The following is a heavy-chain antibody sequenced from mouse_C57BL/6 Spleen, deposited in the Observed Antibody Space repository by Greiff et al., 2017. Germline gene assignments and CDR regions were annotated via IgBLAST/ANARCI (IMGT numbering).Heavy chain of an antibody. D-gene: IGHD3-2*02. V-gene: IGHV5-9*01. Sequence: EVKLVESGGGLVKPGGSLKLSCAASGFTFSSYTMSWVRQTPEKRLEWVATISGGGGNTYYQDSVKGRFTISRDNAKNTLYLQMSRLRSVDTALYYCARHGSTGASFAYWGQGTLVTVSA. CDR2: ISGGGGNT. CDR3: ARHGSTGASFAY. CDR1: GFTFSSYT. J-gene: IGHJ3*01.